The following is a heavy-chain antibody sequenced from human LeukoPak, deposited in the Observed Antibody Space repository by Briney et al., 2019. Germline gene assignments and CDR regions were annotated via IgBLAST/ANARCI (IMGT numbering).Heavy chain of an antibody. Sequence: ASVKVSCKVSGYTLTELSMHWVRQAPGKGLEWMGGFDPEDGETIYAQKFQGRVTMTRDTSTSTVYMELSSLRSEDTAVYYCASQNSGSYYFGGHLDYWGQGTLVTVSS. CDR3: ASQNSGSYYFGGHLDY. D-gene: IGHD1-26*01. V-gene: IGHV1-24*01. CDR2: FDPEDGET. CDR1: GYTLTELS. J-gene: IGHJ4*02.